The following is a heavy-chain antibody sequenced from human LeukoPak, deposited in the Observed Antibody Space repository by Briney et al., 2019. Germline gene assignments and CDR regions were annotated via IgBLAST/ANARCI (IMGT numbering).Heavy chain of an antibody. J-gene: IGHJ3*02. Sequence: PSETLSLTCTVSGGSISTYYWSWIRQPPGKGLECVGSMYYSGSTNYKPSLKSRVTISVDTSKNQFSLKLSSVTAADTAVYYCARHAYYYDRSGSYEAFDIWGQGTMVTVSS. CDR2: MYYSGST. CDR1: GGSISTYY. D-gene: IGHD3-22*01. V-gene: IGHV4-59*08. CDR3: ARHAYYYDRSGSYEAFDI.